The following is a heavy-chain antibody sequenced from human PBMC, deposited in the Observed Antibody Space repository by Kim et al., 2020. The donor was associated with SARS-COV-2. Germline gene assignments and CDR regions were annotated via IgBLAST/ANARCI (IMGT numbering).Heavy chain of an antibody. J-gene: IGHJ4*02. CDR3: AKDQGSGFDY. Sequence: GGSLRLSCAASGFTFSSYAMSWVRQAPGKGLEWVSAISYSGGSTYYADSVKGRFTISRDNTKNTLYLQMNSLRAEDTAVYYCAKDQGSGFDYWGQGTLVTVSS. CDR2: ISYSGGST. V-gene: IGHV3-23*01. CDR1: GFTFSSYA. D-gene: IGHD3-10*01.